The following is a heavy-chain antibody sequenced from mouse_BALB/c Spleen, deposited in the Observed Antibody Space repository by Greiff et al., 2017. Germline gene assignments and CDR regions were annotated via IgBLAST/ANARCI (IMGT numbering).Heavy chain of an antibody. CDR3: AIITHY. CDR1: GYTFTSYW. V-gene: IGHV1-7*01. CDR2: INPSTGYT. D-gene: IGHD1-1*01. Sequence: QVQLKESGAELAKPGASVKMSCKASGYTFTSYWMHWVKQRPGQGLEWIGYINPSTGYTEYNQKFKDKATLTADKSSSTAYMQLSSLTSEDSAVYYCAIITHYWGQGTSVTVSS. J-gene: IGHJ4*01.